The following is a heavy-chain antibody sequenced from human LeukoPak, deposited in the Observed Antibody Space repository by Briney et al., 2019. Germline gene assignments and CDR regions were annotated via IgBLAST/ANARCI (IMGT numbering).Heavy chain of an antibody. CDR1: GYSFTSYW. CDR3: ARIEVGATGYYYYYYMDV. CDR2: IYPGDSDT. D-gene: IGHD1-26*01. V-gene: IGHV5-51*01. J-gene: IGHJ6*03. Sequence: GESLKISCKGSGYSFTSYWIGWVRQMPGKGLERMGIIYPGDSDTRYSPSFQGQVTISADKSISTAYLQWSSLKASDTAMYYCARIEVGATGYYYYYYMDVWGKGTTVTVSS.